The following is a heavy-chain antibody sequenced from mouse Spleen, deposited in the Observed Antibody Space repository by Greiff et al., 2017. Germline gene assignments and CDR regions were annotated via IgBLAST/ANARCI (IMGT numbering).Heavy chain of an antibody. CDR1: GYAFTNYL. V-gene: IGHV1-54*01. CDR3: ARDSLAY. CDR2: INPGSGGT. J-gene: IGHJ3*01. D-gene: IGHD2-12*01. Sequence: QVQLKESGAELVRPGTSVKVSCKASGYAFTNYLIEWVKQRPGQGLEWIGVINPGSGGTNYNEKFKGKATLTADKSSSTAYMQLSSLTSEDSAVYFCARDSLAYWGQGTLVTVSA.